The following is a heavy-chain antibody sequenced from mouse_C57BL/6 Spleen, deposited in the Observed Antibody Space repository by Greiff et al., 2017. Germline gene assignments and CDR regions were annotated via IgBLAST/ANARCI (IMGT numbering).Heavy chain of an antibody. Sequence: EVMLVESGGGLVQPKGSLKLSCAASGFTFNTYAMHWVRQAPGKGLEWVARIRSKSSNDATYYADSVKDRFTISRDDSQSMLYLQMNNLKTEDTAMYYCVRADDYGTWLAYWGQGTLVTVSA. CDR1: GFTFNTYA. CDR3: VRADDYGTWLAY. J-gene: IGHJ3*01. CDR2: IRSKSSNDAT. D-gene: IGHD2-4*01. V-gene: IGHV10-3*01.